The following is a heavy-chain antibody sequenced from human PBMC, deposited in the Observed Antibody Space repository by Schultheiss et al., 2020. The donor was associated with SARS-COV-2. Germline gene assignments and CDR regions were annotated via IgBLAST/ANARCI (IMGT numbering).Heavy chain of an antibody. CDR3: ARDGSRSNGWPDVYYFDH. CDR1: GGSISSGGYY. J-gene: IGHJ4*02. D-gene: IGHD6-19*01. Sequence: SETLSLTCTVSGGSISSGGYYWSWIRQHPGKGLEWIGYIYYSGSTYYNPSLKSRVTISVDTSKNQFSLKLSSVTAADTAVYYCARDGSRSNGWPDVYYFDHWGQGTPVTVSS. V-gene: IGHV4-31*03. CDR2: IYYSGST.